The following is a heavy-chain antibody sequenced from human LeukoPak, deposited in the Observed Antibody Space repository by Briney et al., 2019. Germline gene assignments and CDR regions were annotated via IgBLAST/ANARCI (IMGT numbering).Heavy chain of an antibody. V-gene: IGHV3-74*01. CDR1: GITFSGAW. J-gene: IGHJ1*01. D-gene: IGHD3-10*01. CDR2: INDDGSFR. Sequence: GGSLRLSCAASGITFSGAWMHWVRQAPGKGLVWVSRINDDGSFRRYANSVKDRFTISRDNAKNTLFLQMDSLRAEDTAVYYCARVSGPGMNEYYHLWGQGTLVTVSS. CDR3: ARVSGPGMNEYYHL.